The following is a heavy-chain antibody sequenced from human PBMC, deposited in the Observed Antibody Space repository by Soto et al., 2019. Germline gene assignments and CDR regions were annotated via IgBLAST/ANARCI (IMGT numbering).Heavy chain of an antibody. CDR2: TYYRSKWYN. D-gene: IGHD3-10*01. Sequence: SQTLSLTCAISGDSVSSNSAAWNWIRQSPSRGLEWLGRTYYRSKWYNDYAVSVKSRITINPDTSKNQFSLQLNSVTPEDTAVNYCARSPTYYYGSGSYKNWFDPWGQGTLVTVSS. V-gene: IGHV6-1*01. J-gene: IGHJ5*02. CDR3: ARSPTYYYGSGSYKNWFDP. CDR1: GDSVSSNSAA.